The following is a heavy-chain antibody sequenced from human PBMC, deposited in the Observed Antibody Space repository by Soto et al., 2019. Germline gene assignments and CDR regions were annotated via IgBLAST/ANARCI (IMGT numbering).Heavy chain of an antibody. CDR3: ANGRASYGRLNPDY. V-gene: IGHV3-23*01. CDR2: LTGSSSNI. CDR1: GFSFRNYA. J-gene: IGHJ4*02. D-gene: IGHD5-18*01. Sequence: EVQLLESGGGLVQPGGSLRLSCAASGFSFRNYAMSWVRQAPGKGLEWISTLTGSSSNIYYADSVKGRFAISRDNSRNTLYLQMNSRTAEDTAVYCCANGRASYGRLNPDYWGQGTLVTVSS.